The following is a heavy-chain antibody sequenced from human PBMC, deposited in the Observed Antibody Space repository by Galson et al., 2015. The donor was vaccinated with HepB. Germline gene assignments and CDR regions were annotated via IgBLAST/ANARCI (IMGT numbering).Heavy chain of an antibody. J-gene: IGHJ3*02. D-gene: IGHD4-17*01. V-gene: IGHV3-23*01. Sequence: SLRLSCAASGFTFSSFAMSWVRQPPGKGLEWVSSISKSATVAYYVDSVKGRFTIPRDDSKSTLYLQMNGLRAEDTAIYYCAKDWTTTWSDAFDIWGQGTMVTVSS. CDR1: GFTFSSFA. CDR3: AKDWTTTWSDAFDI. CDR2: ISKSATVA.